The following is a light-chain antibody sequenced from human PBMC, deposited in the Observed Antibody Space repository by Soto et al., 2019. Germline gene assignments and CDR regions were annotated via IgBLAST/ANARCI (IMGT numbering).Light chain of an antibody. CDR1: QGISNY. J-gene: IGKJ1*01. V-gene: IGKV1-27*01. CDR3: QMYNSALWT. CDR2: AAS. Sequence: QMAQSLSSLSAYEKDRVSITCRASQGISNYLGWYQQKPVKVPKLLIYAASTLQSGVPSRFSGSGSGTDFTLTISSLQPEDVATYYCQMYNSALWTFGQGTKVDI.